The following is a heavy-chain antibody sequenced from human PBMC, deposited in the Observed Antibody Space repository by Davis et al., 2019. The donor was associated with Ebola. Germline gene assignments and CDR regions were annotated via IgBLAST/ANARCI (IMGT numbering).Heavy chain of an antibody. D-gene: IGHD6-19*01. Sequence: SVKVSCKASVGPFINYAINWVRQAPGQGLEWMGGIIPIFDITNYAQKFQGRVTITADESTSTVYMELSILRSEDTAVYYCAGLEYSSGWYFFHYWGQGTLVTVSS. J-gene: IGHJ4*02. CDR3: AGLEYSSGWYFFHY. CDR2: IIPIFDIT. V-gene: IGHV1-69*13. CDR1: VGPFINYA.